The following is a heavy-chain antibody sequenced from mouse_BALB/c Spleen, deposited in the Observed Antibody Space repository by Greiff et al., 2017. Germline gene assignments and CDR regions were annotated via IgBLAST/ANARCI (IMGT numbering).Heavy chain of an antibody. D-gene: IGHD2-1*01. Sequence: EVKLVESGGGLVQPGGSRKLSCAASGFTFSSFGMHWVRQAPEKGLEWVAYISSGSSTIYYADTVKGRFTISRDNPKNTLFLQMTSLRSEDTAMYYCAREGNYVGDYWGQGTTLTVSS. V-gene: IGHV5-17*02. CDR2: ISSGSSTI. CDR1: GFTFSSFG. J-gene: IGHJ2*01. CDR3: AREGNYVGDY.